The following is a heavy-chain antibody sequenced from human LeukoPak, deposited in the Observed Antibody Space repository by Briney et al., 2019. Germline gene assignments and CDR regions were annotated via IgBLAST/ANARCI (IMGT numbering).Heavy chain of an antibody. Sequence: PSETLSLTCTVSGGSISSYYWSWIRQPPGKGLEWIGYIYYSGSTNYNPSLKSRVTISVDTSKNQFSLKLSSVTAADTAVYYCARDLAYSSSLYFDYWGQGTLVTVSS. CDR2: IYYSGST. D-gene: IGHD6-13*01. CDR3: ARDLAYSSSLYFDY. J-gene: IGHJ4*02. V-gene: IGHV4-59*12. CDR1: GGSISSYY.